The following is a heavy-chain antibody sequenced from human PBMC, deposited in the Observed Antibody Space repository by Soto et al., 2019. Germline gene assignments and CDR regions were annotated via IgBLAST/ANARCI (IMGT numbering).Heavy chain of an antibody. CDR2: VSYTGRT. V-gene: IGHV4-39*01. CDR1: GGSISSSIFY. CDR3: ARTKAATVYLDY. Sequence: QLQLQESGVGLLKPSETLSLTCTVSGGSISSSIFYWGWIRQPPGKGLEWIGSVSYTGRTYYNPSLKSRVTTSVDTSKNQFSLNLSSVTAADTAVYYCARTKAATVYLDYWGQGALVIVSS. D-gene: IGHD6-13*01. J-gene: IGHJ4*02.